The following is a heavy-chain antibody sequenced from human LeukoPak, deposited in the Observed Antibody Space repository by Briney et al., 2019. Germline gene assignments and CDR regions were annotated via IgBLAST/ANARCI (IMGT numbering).Heavy chain of an antibody. CDR1: GFTFNNYA. J-gene: IGHJ5*01. Sequence: GGSLRLSCAAPGFTFNNYAVSWVRQAPGKGLEWVSAISASGDNTYYADSVKGRFTISRDNSKNTLYLQMNDLRAEDTALYYCARCTTGHTHYPLDSWGQGPLVTVSS. CDR2: ISASGDNT. CDR3: ARCTTGHTHYPLDS. V-gene: IGHV3-23*01. D-gene: IGHD2-8*02.